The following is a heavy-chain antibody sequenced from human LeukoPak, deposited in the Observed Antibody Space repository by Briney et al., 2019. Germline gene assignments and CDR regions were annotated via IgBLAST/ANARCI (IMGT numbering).Heavy chain of an antibody. D-gene: IGHD4-11*01. J-gene: IGHJ6*03. Sequence: PRASVKVSCKASGYTFTGYYMHWARQAPGQGLEWMGWMNPNSGITGYAQKFQGRVTITRNTSISTAYMELSSLRSEDTAVYYCARGTTVGYYYYYYMDVWGKGTTVTVSS. CDR3: ARGTTVGYYYYYYMDV. CDR1: GYTFTGYY. CDR2: MNPNSGIT. V-gene: IGHV1-8*03.